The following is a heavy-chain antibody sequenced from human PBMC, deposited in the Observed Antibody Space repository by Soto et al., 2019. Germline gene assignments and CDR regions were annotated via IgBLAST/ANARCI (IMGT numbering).Heavy chain of an antibody. V-gene: IGHV3-23*01. CDR3: AKVWGEDGYCTRTSCLYYFHH. CDR1: GFTFSASA. CDR2: ISDSGST. J-gene: IGHJ4*02. Sequence: GGSLRLSCEASGFTFSASAMSWVRQAPRKGLEWVSTISDSGSTYYADSVKGRFTISRDNSKNTLYLQMNSLRAEDTAVYHCAKVWGEDGYCTRTSCLYYFHHWGQGVLVTVS. D-gene: IGHD2-2*03.